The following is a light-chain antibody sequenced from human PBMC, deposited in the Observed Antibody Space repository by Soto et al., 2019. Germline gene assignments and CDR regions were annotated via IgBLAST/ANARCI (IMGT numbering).Light chain of an antibody. CDR2: DAS. J-gene: IGKJ1*01. CDR1: QSTSSW. CDR3: QQNNNYPIT. Sequence: IHITKCPSSVAASVGDIFTINCRASQSTSSWLAWYQQKPGKAPKLLIYDASSLESGVPSRFSGSVAGTEITLTICGRRPDDFATYYRQQNNNYPITFGQGTKVEI. V-gene: IGKV1-5*01.